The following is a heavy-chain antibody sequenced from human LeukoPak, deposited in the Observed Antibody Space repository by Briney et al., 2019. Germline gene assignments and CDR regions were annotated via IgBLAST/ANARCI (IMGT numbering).Heavy chain of an antibody. CDR2: INPHSGGT. V-gene: IGHV1-2*02. D-gene: IGHD2-21*02. J-gene: IGHJ4*02. Sequence: SVKVSCKASGFTFSGPYIHWVRQAPGEGPEWMGYINPHSGGTSSPQKFPGRVTMTTDTSICAVYMELSSLTADDTAMYYCVSEGNELLSRNFDYWGQGSLVTVSS. CDR3: VSEGNELLSRNFDY. CDR1: GFTFSGPY.